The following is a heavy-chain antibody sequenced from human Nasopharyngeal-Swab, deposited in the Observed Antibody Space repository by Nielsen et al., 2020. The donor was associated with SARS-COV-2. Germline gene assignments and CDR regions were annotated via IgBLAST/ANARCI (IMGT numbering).Heavy chain of an antibody. CDR2: IDPSDSYA. Sequence: GGSLRLSCEGSGYSFSSYWINWVRQTPGKGLEWLGRIDPSDSYAKYSPSFQGHVTISADRSISTAYLQWSSLKVSDTATYYCAITRLTPFDYWGQGTLVTVSS. CDR3: AITRLTPFDY. V-gene: IGHV5-10-1*01. CDR1: GYSFSSYW. D-gene: IGHD3-9*01. J-gene: IGHJ4*02.